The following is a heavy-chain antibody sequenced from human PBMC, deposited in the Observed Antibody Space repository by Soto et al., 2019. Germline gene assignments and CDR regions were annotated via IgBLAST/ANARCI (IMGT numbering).Heavy chain of an antibody. CDR3: ARQGYCSGGSCYSDYYYGMDV. CDR1: GYSFTSYW. J-gene: IGHJ6*02. Sequence: GESLKISCKGSGYSFTSYWIGWVRQMPGKGLEWMGIIYPGDSDTRYSPSFQGQVTISADKSISTAYLQWSSLKASDTAIYYCARQGYCSGGSCYSDYYYGMDVWGQGTTVTVSS. D-gene: IGHD2-15*01. CDR2: IYPGDSDT. V-gene: IGHV5-51*01.